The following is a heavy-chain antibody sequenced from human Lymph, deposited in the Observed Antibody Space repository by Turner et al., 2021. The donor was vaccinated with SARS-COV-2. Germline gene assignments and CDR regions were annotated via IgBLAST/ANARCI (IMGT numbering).Heavy chain of an antibody. D-gene: IGHD1-26*01. CDR2: MNPNSGNT. Sequence: QVQLVQSGAEVKQPGASVKVSCKAPGYTFTSYDINWVRQATGQGLEWMGWMNPNSGNTGYAQKCQGRVTMTRNTSISTAYMELSSLRSEDTAVYYCARGRYSGGGMDVWGQGTTVTVSS. J-gene: IGHJ6*02. CDR3: ARGRYSGGGMDV. V-gene: IGHV1-8*02. CDR1: GYTFTSYD.